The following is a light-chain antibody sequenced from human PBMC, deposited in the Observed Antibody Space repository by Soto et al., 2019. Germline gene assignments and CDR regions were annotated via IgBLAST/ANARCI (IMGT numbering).Light chain of an antibody. V-gene: IGKV3-20*01. CDR1: QSVSASY. Sequence: EIVLTQSPGTLSLSPGERATLSCRASQSVSASYLAWYHQKPGQAPRLLIYGASSRATGIPDRFSGSGSGTDFILTISILEPEDFAVYYCQQYGDLPLTFGGGTKVDIK. J-gene: IGKJ4*01. CDR2: GAS. CDR3: QQYGDLPLT.